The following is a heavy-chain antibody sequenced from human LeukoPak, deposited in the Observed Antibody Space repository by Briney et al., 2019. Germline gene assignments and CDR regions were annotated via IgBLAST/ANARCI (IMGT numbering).Heavy chain of an antibody. V-gene: IGHV3-48*01. CDR1: GFTFSSYS. Sequence: GGSLRLSCAASGFTFSSYSMNWVRQAPGKGLDWVSYISSSSSAIYYADSGKGRLTIARDNVKNSLYLQMNRLKAEDTAVYYCARDTEFWSGYPDYWGQGTLVTVS. D-gene: IGHD3-3*01. CDR3: ARDTEFWSGYPDY. CDR2: ISSSSSAI. J-gene: IGHJ4*02.